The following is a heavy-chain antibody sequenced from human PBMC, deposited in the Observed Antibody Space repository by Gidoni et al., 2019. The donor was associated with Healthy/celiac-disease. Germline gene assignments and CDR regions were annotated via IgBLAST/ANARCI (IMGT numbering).Heavy chain of an antibody. CDR3: AKDIGYGDYEAPRYFDY. Sequence: VSLISGDGGSTYYADSVKGRFTISRDNSKNSLYLQMNSLRTEDTALYYCAKDIGYGDYEAPRYFDYWGQGTLVTVSS. J-gene: IGHJ4*02. D-gene: IGHD4-17*01. V-gene: IGHV3-43*02. CDR2: ISGDGGST.